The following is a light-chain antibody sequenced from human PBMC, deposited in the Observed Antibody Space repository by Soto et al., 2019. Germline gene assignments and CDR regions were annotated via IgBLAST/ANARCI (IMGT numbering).Light chain of an antibody. CDR1: QGISIY. CDR3: QNYNSAPIT. CDR2: GAS. J-gene: IGKJ5*01. V-gene: IGKV1-27*01. Sequence: DTQMPQSPSSLSASVGDRVTITCRASQGISIYLAWYQQAAGKVHKHLIYGASKLQSGVPSRFRGGGSGTNFTLTISSLQPEDVGTYYCQNYNSAPITFGQGTRLEIK.